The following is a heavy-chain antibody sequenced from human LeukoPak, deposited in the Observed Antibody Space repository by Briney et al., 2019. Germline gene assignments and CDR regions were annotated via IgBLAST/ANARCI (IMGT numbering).Heavy chain of an antibody. CDR3: AKSLFTSATGTGRAFHI. D-gene: IGHD1-1*01. Sequence: GGSLRLSCAASGFTVSSNYMSWVRQAPGRGLEWVSAISASGDVTFYADSLRGRFTISRDNSKSTLYLQMNGLRAEDTAIFYCAKSLFTSATGTGRAFHIWGQGTRVTVSS. J-gene: IGHJ3*02. CDR2: ISASGDVT. CDR1: GFTVSSNY. V-gene: IGHV3-23*01.